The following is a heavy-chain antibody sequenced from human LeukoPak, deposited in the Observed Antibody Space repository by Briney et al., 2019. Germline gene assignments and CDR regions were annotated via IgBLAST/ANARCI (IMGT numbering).Heavy chain of an antibody. Sequence: SETLSFTCTVSGGSISSLTYYWGWFRQPPGKGLEWVASVYYSGTTYYSPSLKSRVAISVNRSNNQFSLRLNSVTAADTAVYFCAGYSAGWSSGGGYRGQGTLVTVSS. V-gene: IGHV4-39*01. D-gene: IGHD6-19*01. CDR2: VYYSGTT. CDR1: GGSISSLTYY. CDR3: AGYSAGWSSGGGY. J-gene: IGHJ4*02.